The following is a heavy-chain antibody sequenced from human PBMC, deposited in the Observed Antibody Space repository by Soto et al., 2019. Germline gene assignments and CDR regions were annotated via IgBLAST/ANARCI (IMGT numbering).Heavy chain of an antibody. Sequence: QVQLQQSGPGLVKPSQTLSLTCAISGDSVSSNSAAWNWIRQSPSRGLEWLGRTYYRSKWYNDYAVSLQSRITTNPDTSKNQFSLQLNSVTPEDTAVYYCARDEYDFWSGYYSGYDYWGQGTLVTVSS. V-gene: IGHV6-1*01. D-gene: IGHD3-3*01. CDR2: TYYRSKWYN. J-gene: IGHJ4*02. CDR3: ARDEYDFWSGYYSGYDY. CDR1: GDSVSSNSAA.